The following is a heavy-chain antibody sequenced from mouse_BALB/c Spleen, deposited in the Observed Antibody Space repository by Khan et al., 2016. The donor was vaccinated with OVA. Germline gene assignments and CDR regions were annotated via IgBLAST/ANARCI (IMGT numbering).Heavy chain of an antibody. CDR3: ARGGRFAY. J-gene: IGHJ3*01. Sequence: QVQLKQSGAELVRPGVSVKISCKGSGYTFTDYAMHWVKQSHARSLEWIGVISTYYGDARYNQKFKGKATMTVDRSSSTAYMELARLTSEDSAIYYCARGGRFAYWGQGTLVTVSA. V-gene: IGHV1S137*01. CDR1: GYTFTDYA. D-gene: IGHD3-3*01. CDR2: ISTYYGDA.